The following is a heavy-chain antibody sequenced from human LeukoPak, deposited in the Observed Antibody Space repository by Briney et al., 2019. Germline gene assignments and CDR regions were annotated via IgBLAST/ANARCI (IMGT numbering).Heavy chain of an antibody. CDR1: GYTFTGYY. Sequence: ASVKVSCKASGYTFTGYYMHWVRQAPGQGLEWMGWINPNSGGTNYAQKLQGRVTMTRDTSISTAYMELSRLRSDDTAVYYCARGMGYYYYYMDVWGKGTTVTVSS. V-gene: IGHV1-2*02. CDR3: ARGMGYYYYYMDV. CDR2: INPNSGGT. J-gene: IGHJ6*03.